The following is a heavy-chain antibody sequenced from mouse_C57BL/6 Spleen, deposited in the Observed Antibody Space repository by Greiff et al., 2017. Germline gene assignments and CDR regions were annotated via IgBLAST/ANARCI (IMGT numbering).Heavy chain of an antibody. CDR1: GYAFTNYL. D-gene: IGHD2-1*01. CDR2: INPGSGGT. CDR3: ARRYYGTTGAMDY. V-gene: IGHV1-54*01. Sequence: QVQLQQSGAELVRPGTSVKVSCKASGYAFTNYLIEWVKQRPGQGLEWIGVINPGSGGTNYNEKFKGKATLTAAKSSSTAYMQLSSLTSEDSAVYFCARRYYGTTGAMDYWGQGTSVTVSS. J-gene: IGHJ4*01.